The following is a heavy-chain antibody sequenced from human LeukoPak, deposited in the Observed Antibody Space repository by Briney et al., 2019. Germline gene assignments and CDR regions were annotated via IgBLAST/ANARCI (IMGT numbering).Heavy chain of an antibody. V-gene: IGHV3-48*01. Sequence: PGGSLRLSCAASGFTFSSYSMNWVRQAPGKGLEWVSYISSSSSTIYYADSVKGRFTISRDNAKNSLYLQMNSLRAEDTAVYYCARDLTRLRPGYYYYYYMDVWGKGTTVTVSS. D-gene: IGHD6-25*01. CDR1: GFTFSSYS. J-gene: IGHJ6*03. CDR2: ISSSSSTI. CDR3: ARDLTRLRPGYYYYYYMDV.